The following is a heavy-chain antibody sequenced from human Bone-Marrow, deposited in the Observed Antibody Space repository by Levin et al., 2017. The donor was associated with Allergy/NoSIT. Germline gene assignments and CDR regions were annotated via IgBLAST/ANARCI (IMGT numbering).Heavy chain of an antibody. CDR3: ARVPAFYYDSSGTYTDY. CDR2: IIPMYGTT. V-gene: IGHV1-69*13. Sequence: GASVKVSCKASGGTFSTYTLSWVRQAPGQGLEWMGSIIPMYGTTNYAQKFQDRVTITADESTNTVYMELSSLRSEDTALYYCARVPAFYYDSSGTYTDYWGQGTLVTVSS. J-gene: IGHJ4*02. D-gene: IGHD3-22*01. CDR1: GGTFSTYT.